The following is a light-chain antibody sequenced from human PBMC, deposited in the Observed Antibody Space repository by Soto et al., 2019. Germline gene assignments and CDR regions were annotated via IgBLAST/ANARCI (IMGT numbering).Light chain of an antibody. V-gene: IGKV3-20*01. CDR3: QQYGSSTLT. Sequence: PGERATLSCRASQSVSSSYLAWYQQKPGQAPRLLIYGASSRATGIPDRFSGSGSGTDFTLTTSRLEPEDFAVYYCQQYGSSTLTFGGGTKVEIK. CDR2: GAS. CDR1: QSVSSSY. J-gene: IGKJ4*01.